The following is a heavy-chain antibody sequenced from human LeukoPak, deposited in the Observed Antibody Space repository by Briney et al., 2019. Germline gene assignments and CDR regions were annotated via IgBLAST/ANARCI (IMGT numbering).Heavy chain of an antibody. CDR2: IHTSGST. D-gene: IGHD6-13*01. CDR1: GGSISSYY. Sequence: SETLSLTCSVSGGSISSYYWNWIRQPAGKGLEWIGRIHTSGSTNYNPSLKSRVTMSVETSKNEFSLKLRSVTAADTAVYYCARVTGYRIEDYFDYWGQGTLVTVSS. J-gene: IGHJ4*02. V-gene: IGHV4-4*07. CDR3: ARVTGYRIEDYFDY.